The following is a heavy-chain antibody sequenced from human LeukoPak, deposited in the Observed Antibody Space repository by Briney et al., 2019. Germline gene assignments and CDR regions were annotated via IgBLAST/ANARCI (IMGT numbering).Heavy chain of an antibody. CDR3: ARDPYSVFLSGYSLEYFDF. CDR2: INCNSGVA. J-gene: IGHJ4*02. V-gene: IGHV1-2*06. D-gene: IGHD3-3*01. CDR1: RYTFSGYY. Sequence: ASVNVSCKTSRYTFSGYYIHWVRQAPGQGLEGMGRINCNSGVASYAQRFKGRVTMARDTSIDTAYMELTRLTYDDTAIYFCARDPYSVFLSGYSLEYFDFWGQGTLVTVSP.